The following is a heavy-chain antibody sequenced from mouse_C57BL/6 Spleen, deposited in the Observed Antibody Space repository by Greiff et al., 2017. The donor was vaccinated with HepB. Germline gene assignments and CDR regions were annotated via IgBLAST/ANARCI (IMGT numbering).Heavy chain of an antibody. CDR3: TRRLRGGAMDY. CDR2: IDPENAGT. Sequence: QVQLQQSGAELVRPGASVTLSCKASGYTFTDYEMHWVKQTPVHGLEWIGAIDPENAGTAYNQKFKGKAILTADKSSSTAYMELRSLTSEDSAVYYCTRRLRGGAMDYWGQGTSVTVSS. J-gene: IGHJ4*01. D-gene: IGHD1-2*01. V-gene: IGHV1-15*01. CDR1: GYTFTDYE.